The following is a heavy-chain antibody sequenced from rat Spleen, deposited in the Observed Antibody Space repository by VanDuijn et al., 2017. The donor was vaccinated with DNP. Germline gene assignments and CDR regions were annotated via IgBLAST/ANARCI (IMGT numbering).Heavy chain of an antibody. CDR3: TTGGSYPRYFDY. Sequence: EAQLVESGGGFVQPGRSLKLSCAASGFTFSDYYMAWVRQAPKKGLEWVATISYDGSGTYYRDSVKGRFTISRDNAKSTLYLQMDSLRSEDTATYYCTTGGSYPRYFDYWGQGVMVTVSS. V-gene: IGHV5-7*01. D-gene: IGHD1-3*01. J-gene: IGHJ2*01. CDR1: GFTFSDYY. CDR2: ISYDGSGT.